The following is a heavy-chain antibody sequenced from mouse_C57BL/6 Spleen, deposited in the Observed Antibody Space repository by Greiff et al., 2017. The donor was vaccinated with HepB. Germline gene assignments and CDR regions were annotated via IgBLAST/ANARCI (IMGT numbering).Heavy chain of an antibody. Sequence: QVQLQQSGAELVMPGASVKLSCKASGYTFTSYWMHWVKQRPGQGLEWIGEIDPSDSYTNYNQKFKGKSTLTVDKSSSTAYMQLSSLTSEDSAVYYCARGGYYGYVGFAYWGQGTLVTVSA. CDR3: ARGGYYGYVGFAY. V-gene: IGHV1-69*01. D-gene: IGHD2-2*01. J-gene: IGHJ3*01. CDR2: IDPSDSYT. CDR1: GYTFTSYW.